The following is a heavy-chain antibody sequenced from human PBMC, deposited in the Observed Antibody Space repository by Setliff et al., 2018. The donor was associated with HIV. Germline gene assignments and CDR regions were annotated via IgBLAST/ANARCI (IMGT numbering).Heavy chain of an antibody. V-gene: IGHV3-73*01. CDR1: GFTFSGSP. CDR3: ATDRGFCTLDY. Sequence: GGSLRLSCAASGFTFSGSPIHWVRQASGKGLEWIGRIKNRAENYATAYAASVKGRFTISRDDSMNTAYLQMNGLKIDDTAVYYCATDRGFCTLDYWGQGTLVTVSS. J-gene: IGHJ4*02. D-gene: IGHD2-8*01. CDR2: IKNRAENYAT.